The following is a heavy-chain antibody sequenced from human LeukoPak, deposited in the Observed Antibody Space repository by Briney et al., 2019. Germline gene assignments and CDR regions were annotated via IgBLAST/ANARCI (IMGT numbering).Heavy chain of an antibody. CDR3: ARTEESGYSYGYFGYYYYMDV. V-gene: IGHV4-59*01. CDR2: IYYSGST. J-gene: IGHJ6*03. CDR1: GGSISSYY. D-gene: IGHD5-18*01. Sequence: SETLSLTCSVSGGSISSYYWSWIRQPPGKGLEYIGYIYYSGSTNYNPSLKSRVTISVDTSKNQFSLKLSSVTAADTAVYYCARTEESGYSYGYFGYYYYMDVWGKGTTVTVSS.